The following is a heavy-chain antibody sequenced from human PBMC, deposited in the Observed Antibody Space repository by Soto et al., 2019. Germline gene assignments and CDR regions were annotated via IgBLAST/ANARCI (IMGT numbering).Heavy chain of an antibody. CDR2: ISSSSSTI. Sequence: EVQLVESGGGLVQPGGSLRLSCAASGFTFSSYNMNWVRQVPGKGLEWVSYISSSSSTIHYADSVKGRFTISRDNSXNSLYLKMNSLRAEATPVYYCARAKTGQNKQYDNSCYHCDYWGQGTLVTVSS. CDR3: ARAKTGQNKQYDNSCYHCDY. J-gene: IGHJ4*02. CDR1: GFTFSSYN. V-gene: IGHV3-48*01. D-gene: IGHD3-22*01.